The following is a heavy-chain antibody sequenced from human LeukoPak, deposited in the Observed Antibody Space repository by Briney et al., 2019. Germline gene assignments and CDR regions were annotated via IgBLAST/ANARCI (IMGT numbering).Heavy chain of an antibody. J-gene: IGHJ6*03. CDR3: ARDQRAYYHMDV. Sequence: PSETLSLTCTVSGGSISSHYWSWIRQPAGKGLEWIGRIYISRDTDYNPSLKSRVTMSVDTSKNQFFLKLSSVTAADTAVYYCARDQRAYYHMDVWGKGTTVTVSS. CDR2: IYISRDT. CDR1: GGSISSHY. V-gene: IGHV4-4*07.